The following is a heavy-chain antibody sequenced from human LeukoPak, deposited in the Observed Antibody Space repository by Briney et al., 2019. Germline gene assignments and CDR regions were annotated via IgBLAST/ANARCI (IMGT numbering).Heavy chain of an antibody. Sequence: PSETLSLTCTVSGGSISSSSHYWAWIRQPPGKGLEWLATISESGTTYYNPSLKSRVTISVDTSKNQFSLKLGSVTAADTAVSYCARYSGSYFDYWGQGTLVTVSS. CDR1: GGSISSSSHY. CDR2: ISESGTT. D-gene: IGHD3-10*01. J-gene: IGHJ4*02. CDR3: ARYSGSYFDY. V-gene: IGHV4-39*01.